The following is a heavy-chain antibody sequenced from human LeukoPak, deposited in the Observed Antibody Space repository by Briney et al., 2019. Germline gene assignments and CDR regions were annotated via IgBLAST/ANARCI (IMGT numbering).Heavy chain of an antibody. CDR1: GYTFTSYG. J-gene: IGHJ6*02. D-gene: IGHD5-18*01. CDR2: ICTYNGNT. Sequence: VAAVKVSCKASGYTFTSYGISWVRQAPGQGLEWMGWICTYNGNTNYAQKLQGRVTMTTDTSTSTAYMELRSLRSDDTAVYYCARRGYSYGPDLYYYYYGMDVWGQGTTVTVSS. V-gene: IGHV1-18*01. CDR3: ARRGYSYGPDLYYYYYGMDV.